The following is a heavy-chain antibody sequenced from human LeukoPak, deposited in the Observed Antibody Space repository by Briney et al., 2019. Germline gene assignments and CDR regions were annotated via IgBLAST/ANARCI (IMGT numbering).Heavy chain of an antibody. D-gene: IGHD5-18*01. J-gene: IGHJ4*02. CDR3: ARDGTAMVNFDY. Sequence: SQTLSLTCTVSGGSISSGSYYWSWIRQPAGKGLEWIGRIYTSGSTNYNPSLKSRVTISVDTSKNQFSLKLSSVTAADTAVYYCARDGTAMVNFDYWGQGTLVTVSS. CDR2: IYTSGST. V-gene: IGHV4-61*02. CDR1: GGSISSGSYY.